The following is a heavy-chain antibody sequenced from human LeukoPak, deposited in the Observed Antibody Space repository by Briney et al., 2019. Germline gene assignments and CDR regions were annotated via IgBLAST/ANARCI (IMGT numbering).Heavy chain of an antibody. D-gene: IGHD4-23*01. CDR3: ATHYGGNYYYGMDV. J-gene: IGHJ6*02. CDR2: IYPGESIYASENT. CDR1: GVSISAYY. Sequence: SETLSLTCSVSGVSISAYYWSWIRQPAGKGLEWIGRIYPGESIYASENTNYNPSLKSRVSMSGDTSKNQVSLKLRSVTAADTAVYYCATHYGGNYYYGMDVWGQGTTVTVSS. V-gene: IGHV4-4*07.